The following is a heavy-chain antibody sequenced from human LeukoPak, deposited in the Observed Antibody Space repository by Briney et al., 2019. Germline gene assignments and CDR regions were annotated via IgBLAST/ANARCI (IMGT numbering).Heavy chain of an antibody. V-gene: IGHV3-7*01. Sequence: PGGALRLSCAASGVTFSSYSMNCVREAPGEGLQWVANIKTDGSEKYYVDSVKGRFTSSRDNAKNSLYLQMNSLRAEDTAVYYCATYSSLNRREFQFWGQGTLPTVSS. CDR2: IKTDGSEK. D-gene: IGHD3-22*01. CDR1: GVTFSSYS. CDR3: ATYSSLNRREFQF. J-gene: IGHJ1*01.